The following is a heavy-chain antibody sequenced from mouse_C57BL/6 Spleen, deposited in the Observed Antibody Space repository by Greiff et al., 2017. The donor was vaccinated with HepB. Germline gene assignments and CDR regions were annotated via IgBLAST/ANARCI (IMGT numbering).Heavy chain of an antibody. CDR3: AREGLYSNSGWFAY. Sequence: EVQLQQSGPELVKPGASVKISCKASGYSFTGYYMNWVKQSPEKSLEWIGEINPSTGGTTYNQKFKAKATLTVDKSSSTAYMQLKSLTSEDSAVYYCAREGLYSNSGWFAYWGQGTLVTVSA. V-gene: IGHV1-42*01. D-gene: IGHD2-5*01. J-gene: IGHJ3*01. CDR2: INPSTGGT. CDR1: GYSFTGYY.